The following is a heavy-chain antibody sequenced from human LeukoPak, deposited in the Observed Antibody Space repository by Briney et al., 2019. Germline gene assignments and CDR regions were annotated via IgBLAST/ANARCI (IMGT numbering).Heavy chain of an antibody. D-gene: IGHD3-22*01. CDR3: ARDHYYDSSGYYRLDY. CDR2: ISAYNGNT. CDR1: GGTFSSYG. Sequence: GASVKVSCKASGGTFSSYGISWVRQAPGQGLEWMGWISAYNGNTNYAQKLQGRVTMTTDTSTSTAYMELRSLRSDDTAVYYCARDHYYDSSGYYRLDYWGQGTLVTVSS. J-gene: IGHJ4*02. V-gene: IGHV1-18*01.